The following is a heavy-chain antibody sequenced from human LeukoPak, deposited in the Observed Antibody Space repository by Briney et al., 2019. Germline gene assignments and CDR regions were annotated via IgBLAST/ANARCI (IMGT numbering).Heavy chain of an antibody. CDR1: GGSISSGGYS. V-gene: IGHV4-61*08. D-gene: IGHD6-6*01. Sequence: SETLSLTCAVSGGSISSGGYSWSWIRQPPGKGLEWIGYIYHSGSTNYNASLKSRATISVDTSKNQFSLKLSSVTAADTAVCYCATSIAARAALNWGQGTLVTVSS. J-gene: IGHJ4*02. CDR2: IYHSGST. CDR3: ATSIAARAALN.